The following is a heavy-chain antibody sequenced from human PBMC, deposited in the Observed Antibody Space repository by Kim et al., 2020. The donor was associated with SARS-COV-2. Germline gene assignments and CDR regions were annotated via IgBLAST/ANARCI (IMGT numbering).Heavy chain of an antibody. D-gene: IGHD3-9*01. J-gene: IGHJ5*02. CDR3: AIESFGWLLYKDGWFDA. CDR2: ISSSSSSI. V-gene: IGHV3-48*02. Sequence: GGSLRLSCAASGFTFSSYSMNWVRQAPGKGLEWVSAISSSSSSIYYADSVKGRFTISRDNAKNTLYLQMNSLRDEDTAVYYCAIESFGWLLYKDGWFDAWGQGTLVTVSS. CDR1: GFTFSSYS.